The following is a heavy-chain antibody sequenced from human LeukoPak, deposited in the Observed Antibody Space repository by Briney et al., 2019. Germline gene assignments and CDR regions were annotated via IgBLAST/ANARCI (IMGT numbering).Heavy chain of an antibody. CDR2: IIPILGIA. CDR1: GGTFSSYA. Sequence: GASVKVSCKASGGTFSSYAISWVRQAPGQGLEWMGRIIPILGIANYAQKFPGRVTITADKSTSTAYMELSSLRSEDTAVYYCARDLVVVTANNWFGPWGQGTLVTVSS. V-gene: IGHV1-69*04. D-gene: IGHD2-21*02. CDR3: ARDLVVVTANNWFGP. J-gene: IGHJ5*02.